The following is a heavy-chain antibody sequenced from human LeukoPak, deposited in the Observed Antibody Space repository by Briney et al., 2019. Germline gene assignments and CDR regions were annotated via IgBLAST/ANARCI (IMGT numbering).Heavy chain of an antibody. V-gene: IGHV4-59*01. CDR3: ARGITVTTTSDHLDF. CDR1: GDSISGYY. CDR2: VFYTGTT. J-gene: IGHJ4*02. D-gene: IGHD4-17*01. Sequence: PSETLSLTCTVSGDSISGYYWNWIRQPPGKGLEWIGHVFYTGTTKYHPSLKSRIAISVDTSRNQFSLKLRSVTTADTAVYYCARGITVTTTSDHLDFWGQGILVTVPS.